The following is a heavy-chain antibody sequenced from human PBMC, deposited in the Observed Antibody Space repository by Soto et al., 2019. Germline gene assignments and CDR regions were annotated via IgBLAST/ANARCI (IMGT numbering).Heavy chain of an antibody. V-gene: IGHV1-69*02. D-gene: IGHD2-2*01. CDR2: IIPMLGIR. CDR1: GGTFSTYS. CDR3: TIGSWSAEVFDI. J-gene: IGHJ3*02. Sequence: QVQLVQSGAEVKKPGSSVKVSCKDSGGTFSTYSMFWVRQAPGQGLEWMGRIIPMLGIRNFAQKFQDRVTITADKSTATAHMELSSLRSEDTALYNWTIGSWSAEVFDIWGQGTMVTVSS.